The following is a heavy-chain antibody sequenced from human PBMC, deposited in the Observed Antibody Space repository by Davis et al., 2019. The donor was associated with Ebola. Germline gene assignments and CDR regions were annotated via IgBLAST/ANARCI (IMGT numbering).Heavy chain of an antibody. V-gene: IGHV3-7*01. CDR3: ARERYYYYYYGMDV. J-gene: IGHJ6*04. CDR2: IKQDGSEK. Sequence: GESLKISCAASGFTFSSYWMSWVRQAPGKGLEWVANIKQDGSEKYYVDSVKGRFTISRDNAKNSLYLQMNSLRAEDTAVYYCARERYYYYYYGMDVWGKGATVTVSS. CDR1: GFTFSSYW.